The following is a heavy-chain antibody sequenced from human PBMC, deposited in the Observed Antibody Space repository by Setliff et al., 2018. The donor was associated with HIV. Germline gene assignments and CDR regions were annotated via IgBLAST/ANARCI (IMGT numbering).Heavy chain of an antibody. V-gene: IGHV4-39*01. D-gene: IGHD3-22*01. J-gene: IGHJ5*02. Sequence: PSETLSLTCTVPGGSVNSRNYFWGWIRQPPGKGLEWIGTLYYSGEIRYNPSLKSRVTISVDTSKNQFSLNLNSVTAADTAVYYCVRHVDSDTSGHPDWFDPWGQGTLVTVSS. CDR2: LYYSGEI. CDR3: VRHVDSDTSGHPDWFDP. CDR1: GGSVNSRNYF.